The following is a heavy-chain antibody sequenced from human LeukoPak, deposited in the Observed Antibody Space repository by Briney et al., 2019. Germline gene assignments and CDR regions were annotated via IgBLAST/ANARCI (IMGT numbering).Heavy chain of an antibody. D-gene: IGHD3-22*01. Sequence: SETLSLTCTVSGGSISSGDYYWSWIRQHPGKGLEWIGYIYYSGSTYYNPSLKSRVTISVDTSKNQFSLKLSSVTAADTAVYYCARDERDYDSSGYSGPAVANWGQGTLVTVSS. V-gene: IGHV4-31*03. CDR2: IYYSGST. CDR1: GGSISSGDYY. CDR3: ARDERDYDSSGYSGPAVAN. J-gene: IGHJ4*02.